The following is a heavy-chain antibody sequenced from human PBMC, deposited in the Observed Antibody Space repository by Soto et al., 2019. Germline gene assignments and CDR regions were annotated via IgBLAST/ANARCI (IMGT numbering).Heavy chain of an antibody. V-gene: IGHV1-46*02. D-gene: IGHD2-21*02. CDR3: ARGGHIAVVTASFDY. CDR1: GYTFNNYY. CDR2: IPPRGGGT. J-gene: IGHJ4*02. Sequence: QVQLVQSGAEVRKPGASVKVACKPSGYTFNNYYLHWLRQAPGQALEWMGVIPPRGGGTTYAQKFLGRVTVTRDTSTPAVFMELSSLRSDDTAVYYCARGGHIAVVTASFDYLGQVALVTVSS.